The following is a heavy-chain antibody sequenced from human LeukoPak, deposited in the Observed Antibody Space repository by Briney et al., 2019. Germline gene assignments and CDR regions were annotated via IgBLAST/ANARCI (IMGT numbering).Heavy chain of an antibody. D-gene: IGHD6-13*01. CDR2: IYYSGST. J-gene: IGHJ4*02. CDR1: GGSISSYY. V-gene: IGHV4-59*01. CDR3: ARAHSSSWYGEYFDY. Sequence: SEPLSLTCTVSGGSISSYYWSWIRQPPGKGLEWIGYIYYSGSTNYNPSLKSRVTISVDTSKNQFSLKLSSVTAADTAVYYCARAHSSSWYGEYFDYWGQGTLVTVSS.